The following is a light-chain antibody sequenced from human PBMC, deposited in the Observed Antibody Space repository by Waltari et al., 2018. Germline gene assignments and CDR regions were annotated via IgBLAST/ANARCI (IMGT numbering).Light chain of an antibody. CDR3: QQRNDWPLT. V-gene: IGKV3-11*01. J-gene: IGKJ4*01. CDR2: DAS. CDR1: ENAFQY. Sequence: EIVLTQSPATLSLSPGEGANLSRRASENAFQYAAWYQQRPGQAPRLLISDASNRATGVPDRFAAFGSGTDFTLTISSLEPEDFAVYYCQQRNDWPLTFGGGTRVEIK.